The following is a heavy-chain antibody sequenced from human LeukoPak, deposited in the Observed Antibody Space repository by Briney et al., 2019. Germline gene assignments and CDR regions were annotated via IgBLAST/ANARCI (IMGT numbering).Heavy chain of an antibody. D-gene: IGHD3-10*01. V-gene: IGHV4-34*01. CDR1: GGSFSGYY. CDR3: ARGRITMVRGVIITETWFDP. CDR2: INHSGST. J-gene: IGHJ5*02. Sequence: SETLSLTCAVYGGSFSGYYWSWIRQPPGKGLEWIGEINHSGSTNYNPSLKSRVTISVDTSKNQFSLKLSSVTAADTAVYYCARGRITMVRGVIITETWFDPWGQGTLVTVSS.